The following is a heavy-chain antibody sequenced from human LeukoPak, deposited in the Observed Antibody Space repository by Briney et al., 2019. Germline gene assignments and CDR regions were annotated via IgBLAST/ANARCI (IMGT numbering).Heavy chain of an antibody. CDR2: IRYDGSNK. Sequence: GGSLRLSCAASGFTFSNYGIHWARQAPGKGLEWVAFIRYDGSNKYYADSVKGRFAISRDNSKNTLYLQMNSLRAEDTAVYYCAKDLFDYDSRSFDYWGQGTLVTVSS. J-gene: IGHJ4*02. V-gene: IGHV3-30*02. D-gene: IGHD3-22*01. CDR3: AKDLFDYDSRSFDY. CDR1: GFTFSNYG.